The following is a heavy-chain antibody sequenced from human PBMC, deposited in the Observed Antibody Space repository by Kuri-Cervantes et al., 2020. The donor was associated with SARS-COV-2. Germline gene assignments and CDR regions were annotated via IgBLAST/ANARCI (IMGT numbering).Heavy chain of an antibody. CDR1: GGTFSRYA. Sequence: ASVKVSCKASGGTFSRYAINWVRQAPGQGLEWMGWISPYNDKTSYAEKFQGRVTMTTITSSTTAYMELRSLRSDDTAVYYCARVLFPQVEAHFDYWGQGSLVTVSS. J-gene: IGHJ4*02. CDR2: ISPYNDKT. D-gene: IGHD3-3*01. CDR3: ARVLFPQVEAHFDY. V-gene: IGHV1-18*01.